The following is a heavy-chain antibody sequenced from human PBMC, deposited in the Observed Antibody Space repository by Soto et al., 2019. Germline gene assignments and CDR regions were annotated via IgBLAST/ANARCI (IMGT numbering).Heavy chain of an antibody. V-gene: IGHV3-15*07. CDR3: ARGSLGYFEY. D-gene: IGHD3-10*01. CDR2: IKSKIDGGTT. CDR1: YFTFTNAW. J-gene: IGHJ4*02. Sequence: PVWPLRLSCSASYFTFTNAWINLVLKAPLKGLECFCRIKSKIDGGTTDFAAPVKGRFAISRDDSQNMVYLQMNSLRDEDTAVYYCARGSLGYFEYWGQGTLVTVSS.